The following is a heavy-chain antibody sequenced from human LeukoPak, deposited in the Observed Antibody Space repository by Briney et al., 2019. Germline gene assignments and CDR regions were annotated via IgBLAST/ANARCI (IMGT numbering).Heavy chain of an antibody. Sequence: GGSLRLSCAASGFTFSSYAMSWVRQAPGKGLEWVSAISGSGGSTYYADSVKGRFTISRDNSKNTLYLQMNSLRAEDTAVYYCARDGGYDSSGYYYFFQHWGQGTLVTVSS. V-gene: IGHV3-23*01. CDR2: ISGSGGST. CDR3: ARDGGYDSSGYYYFFQH. CDR1: GFTFSSYA. D-gene: IGHD3-22*01. J-gene: IGHJ1*01.